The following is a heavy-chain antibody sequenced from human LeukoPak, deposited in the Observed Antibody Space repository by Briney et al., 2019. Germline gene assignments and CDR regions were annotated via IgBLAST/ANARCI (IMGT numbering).Heavy chain of an antibody. J-gene: IGHJ4*02. Sequence: SETLSLTCTVSVGSISSSSYYWGWIRQTPGKGLEWIGSIYYSGSTYYNPSLKSRVTISVDTSKNQFSLKLSSVTAADTAVYYCASQRNYYDSSGYYYPSFDYWGQGTLVTVSS. CDR1: VGSISSSSYY. CDR2: IYYSGST. CDR3: ASQRNYYDSSGYYYPSFDY. D-gene: IGHD3-22*01. V-gene: IGHV4-39*01.